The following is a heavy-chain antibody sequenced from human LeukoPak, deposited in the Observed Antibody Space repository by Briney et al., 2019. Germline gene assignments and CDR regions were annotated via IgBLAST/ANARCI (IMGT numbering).Heavy chain of an antibody. CDR1: GGSISSYY. V-gene: IGHV4-4*07. D-gene: IGHD5-18*01. CDR3: ARGTPTDTTMVTT. Sequence: SETLSLTCTVSGGSISSYYWNWIRQAAGKGLEWIGRIYSSGTTNYNPSLKSRVTMSVARSKNQFSLKLSSVTAADTAVYFCARGTPTDTTMVTTWGQGTLVTVSS. J-gene: IGHJ4*02. CDR2: IYSSGTT.